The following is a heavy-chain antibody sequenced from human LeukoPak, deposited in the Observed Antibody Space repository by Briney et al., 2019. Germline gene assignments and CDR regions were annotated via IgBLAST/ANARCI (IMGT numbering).Heavy chain of an antibody. CDR1: GGSISSYY. Sequence: SETLSLTCTVSGGSISSYYWSWIRQPPGKGLEWIGEINHSGSTNYNPSLKSRVTISVDTSKNQFSLKLSSVTAADTAVYYCARGGGPVVPAAIFWFDPWGQGTLVTVSS. CDR2: INHSGST. CDR3: ARGGGPVVPAAIFWFDP. V-gene: IGHV4-34*01. J-gene: IGHJ5*02. D-gene: IGHD2-2*02.